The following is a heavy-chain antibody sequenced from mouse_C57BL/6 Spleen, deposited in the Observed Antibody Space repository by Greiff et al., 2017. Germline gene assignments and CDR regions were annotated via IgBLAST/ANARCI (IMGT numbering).Heavy chain of an antibody. CDR3: ARLYGSSYEGYFDY. CDR2: IDPSDSET. CDR1: GYTFTSYW. J-gene: IGHJ2*01. V-gene: IGHV1-52*01. D-gene: IGHD1-1*01. Sequence: QVQLQQPGAELVRPGSSVKLSCKASGYTFTSYWMHWVKQRPIQGLEWIGNIDPSDSETHYNQKFKDKATLTVDKSSSTAYMQLSSLTSEDSAVYYCARLYGSSYEGYFDYWGQGTTLTVSS.